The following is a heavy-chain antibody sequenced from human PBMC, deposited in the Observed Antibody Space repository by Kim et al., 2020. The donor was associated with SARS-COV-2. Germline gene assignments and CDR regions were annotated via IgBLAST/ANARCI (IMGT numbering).Heavy chain of an antibody. D-gene: IGHD1-26*01. Sequence: SETLSLTCTVSGGSISSSSYYWGWIRQTPGKGLEWIGSIYYSGSTYYNPSLKSRVTISVDTSKNQFSLKLSSVTAADTAVYYCARRVGATIDWGQGTLVTVSS. J-gene: IGHJ4*02. V-gene: IGHV4-39*01. CDR1: GGSISSSSYY. CDR2: IYYSGST. CDR3: ARRVGATID.